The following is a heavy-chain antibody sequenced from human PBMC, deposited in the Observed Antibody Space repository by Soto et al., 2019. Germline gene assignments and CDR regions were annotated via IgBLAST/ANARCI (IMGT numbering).Heavy chain of an antibody. CDR1: RFTFSNYA. Sequence: LRLSCAASRFTFSNYAMHWVRQDPGKGLEWVAFISHDGSDKYYADSVRGRFTISRDNSKNALYLQMNSLRTDDTAVYSCAKGFGELLDYYGMDVWGQGTTVTVSS. V-gene: IGHV3-30*18. D-gene: IGHD3-10*01. J-gene: IGHJ6*02. CDR2: ISHDGSDK. CDR3: AKGFGELLDYYGMDV.